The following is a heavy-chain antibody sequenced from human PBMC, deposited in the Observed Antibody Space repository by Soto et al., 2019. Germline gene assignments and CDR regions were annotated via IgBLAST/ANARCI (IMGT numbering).Heavy chain of an antibody. V-gene: IGHV4-39*01. CDR3: ARQLRHIVVVTAITAYNWFDP. Sequence: QLQLQESGPGLVKPSETLSLTCTVSGGSISSSSYYWGWIRQPPGKGLEWIGCIYYSGSTYYNPSLKSRVTIAVDTAKNQFSLKLSSVTAADTAVDYWARQLRHIVVVTAITAYNWFDPWGQGTQVTVSS. CDR1: GGSISSSSYY. CDR2: IYYSGST. D-gene: IGHD2-21*02. J-gene: IGHJ5*02.